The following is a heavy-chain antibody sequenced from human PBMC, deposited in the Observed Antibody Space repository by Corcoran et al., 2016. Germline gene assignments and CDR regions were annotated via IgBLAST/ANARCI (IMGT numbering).Heavy chain of an antibody. CDR1: GDSVSSNTAG. D-gene: IGHD1-26*01. CDR3: ARGGGSLTE. J-gene: IGHJ1*01. V-gene: IGHV6-1*01. CDR2: TYYRSKWYQ. Sequence: QVQLQQSGPGLVKPSQTLSLTCAISGDSVSSNTAGWSWIRQSPSRGLEWLGRTYYRSKWYQDYAESVKSRITINPDTSKNQFSLQLNSVTPEDTAVYYCARGGGSLTEWGQGTLVTVSS.